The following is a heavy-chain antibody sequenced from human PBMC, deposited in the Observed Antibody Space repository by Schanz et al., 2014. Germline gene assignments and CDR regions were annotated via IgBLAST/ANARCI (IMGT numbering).Heavy chain of an antibody. Sequence: QVQLVQSGAEVKKPGASVKVSCKASGYTFSSYGITWVRQAPGQVLEWMGWINGYNGHTLYAQKFQGRVTMTTDTSTSTSYMELTSLRFDDTAVYYCAKDRRRYCSTASCLRDIWFDPWGHGTLVTVSS. CDR1: GYTFSSYG. CDR2: INGYNGHT. J-gene: IGHJ5*02. CDR3: AKDRRRYCSTASCLRDIWFDP. D-gene: IGHD2-2*01. V-gene: IGHV1-18*01.